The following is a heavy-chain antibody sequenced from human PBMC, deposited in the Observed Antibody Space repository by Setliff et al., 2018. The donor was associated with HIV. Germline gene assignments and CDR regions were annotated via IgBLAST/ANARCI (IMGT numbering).Heavy chain of an antibody. Sequence: PSETLSLTCGVSGYSIGSGYYWGWIRQPPGKGLEWIGSIYHSGDTYYNPSLKSRVTISVDTSKNQFSLKLSSVTAADTAVYYCARGDTTWPTQLLDVWGKGTTVTVSS. V-gene: IGHV4-38-2*01. CDR3: ARGDTTWPTQLLDV. D-gene: IGHD2-2*01. J-gene: IGHJ6*04. CDR2: IYHSGDT. CDR1: GYSIGSGYY.